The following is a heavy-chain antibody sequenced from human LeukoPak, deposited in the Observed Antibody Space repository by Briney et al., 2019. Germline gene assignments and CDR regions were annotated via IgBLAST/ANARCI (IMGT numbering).Heavy chain of an antibody. D-gene: IGHD1-26*01. J-gene: IGHJ4*02. CDR3: ARLAGATPFDY. CDR2: IYHSGST. CDR1: GYSISSGYY. V-gene: IGHV4-38-2*02. Sequence: SETLSLTCTVSGYSISSGYYWGWIRQPPGQGLEWIGGIYHSGSTYYNPSLKSRVTISVDTSKNQFSLKLSSVTAADTAVYYCARLAGATPFDYWGQGTLVTVSS.